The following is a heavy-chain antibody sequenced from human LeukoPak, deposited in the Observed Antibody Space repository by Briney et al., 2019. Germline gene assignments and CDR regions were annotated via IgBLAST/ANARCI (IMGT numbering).Heavy chain of an antibody. J-gene: IGHJ4*02. CDR2: IRYDGSNK. Sequence: GGSLRLSCAASGFTFSSYGMHWVRQAPGKGLEWVAFIRYDGSNKYYADSVKGRFTISRDSSKNTLYLQMNSLRAEDTAVYYCAKEYDSSGYPSAYFDYWGQGTLVTVSS. CDR3: AKEYDSSGYPSAYFDY. D-gene: IGHD3-22*01. CDR1: GFTFSSYG. V-gene: IGHV3-30*02.